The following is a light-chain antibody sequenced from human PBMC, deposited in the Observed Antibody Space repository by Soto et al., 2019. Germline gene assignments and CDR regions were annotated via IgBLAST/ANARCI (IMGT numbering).Light chain of an antibody. CDR3: QQYGSSPIT. V-gene: IGKV3-20*01. CDR1: QSVSSSY. J-gene: IGKJ4*01. CDR2: GAS. Sequence: EIVLTQSPGTLSLSPGERATFSCRASQSVSSSYLAWYQQKPGQAPRLLIYGASSSATGIPDRFSGSGSGTDFTLTISRLEPEDFAVYYCQQYGSSPITFGGGTKVEIK.